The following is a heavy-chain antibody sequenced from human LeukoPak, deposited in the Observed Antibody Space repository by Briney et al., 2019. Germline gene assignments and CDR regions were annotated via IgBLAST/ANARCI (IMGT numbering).Heavy chain of an antibody. Sequence: PGGSLRLSCAASGFTFSSYGMHWVRQAPGKGLEWVAVIWYDGSNKYYADSVKGRFTISRDNSKNTLYLQMNSLRAEDTAVYYCAKDRIGSGKTLDAFDIWGQGTMVTVSS. J-gene: IGHJ3*02. CDR2: IWYDGSNK. CDR3: AKDRIGSGKTLDAFDI. V-gene: IGHV3-33*06. D-gene: IGHD3-10*01. CDR1: GFTFSSYG.